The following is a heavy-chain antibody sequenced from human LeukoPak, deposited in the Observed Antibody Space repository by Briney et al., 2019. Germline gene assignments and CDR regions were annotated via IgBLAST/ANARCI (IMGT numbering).Heavy chain of an antibody. V-gene: IGHV4-34*01. CDR1: GFTFSSYA. CDR3: ARSEMVAATGFDY. D-gene: IGHD2-15*01. CDR2: INHSGST. Sequence: GSLRLSCAASGFTFSSYAMSWVRQAPGKGLEWIGEINHSGSTNYNPSLKSRVTISVDTSKNQFSLKLSSVTAADTAVYYCARSEMVAATGFDYWGQGTLVTVSS. J-gene: IGHJ4*02.